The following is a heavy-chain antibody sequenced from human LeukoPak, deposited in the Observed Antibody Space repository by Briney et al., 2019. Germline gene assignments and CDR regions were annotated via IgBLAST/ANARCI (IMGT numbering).Heavy chain of an antibody. CDR2: IYYSGST. Sequence: HPSETLSLTCTVSGGSISSSSYYWGWIRQPPGKGLEWIGSIYYSGSTYYNPSLKSRVTISVDTSKNQFSLKLSSVTAADTAVYYCARRLPGFLVRGVLNGNWFDPWGQGILVTVSS. V-gene: IGHV4-39*07. CDR1: GGSISSSSYY. D-gene: IGHD3-10*01. CDR3: ARRLPGFLVRGVLNGNWFDP. J-gene: IGHJ5*02.